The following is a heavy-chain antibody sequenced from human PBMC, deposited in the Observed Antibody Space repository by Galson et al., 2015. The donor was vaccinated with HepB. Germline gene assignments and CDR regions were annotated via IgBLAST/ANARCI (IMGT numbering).Heavy chain of an antibody. CDR2: IWYDGSNK. CDR3: ARDLESSGRYYFDY. D-gene: IGHD3-22*01. CDR1: GFTFSSYG. Sequence: SLRLSCAASGFTFSSYGMHWVRQAPGKGLEWVAVIWYDGSNKYYADSVKGRFTISRDNSKNTLYLQMNSLRAEDTAVYYCARDLESSGRYYFDYWGQGTLVTVSS. J-gene: IGHJ4*02. V-gene: IGHV3-33*01.